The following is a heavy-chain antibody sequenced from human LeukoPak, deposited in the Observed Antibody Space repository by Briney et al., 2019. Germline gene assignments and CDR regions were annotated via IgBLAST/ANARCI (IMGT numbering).Heavy chain of an antibody. J-gene: IGHJ4*02. CDR2: ISSSGTYV. V-gene: IGHV3-21*01. CDR3: ANSYGDNEDY. Sequence: GGSLRLSCAVSGFTFSGYSMNWVRQTPGKGLEWVSSISSSGTYVYYADSVKGRFTISRDNAKNSLYLQMNSLTVEDTGVYYCANSYGDNEDYWGQGTPVTVSS. CDR1: GFTFSGYS. D-gene: IGHD4-17*01.